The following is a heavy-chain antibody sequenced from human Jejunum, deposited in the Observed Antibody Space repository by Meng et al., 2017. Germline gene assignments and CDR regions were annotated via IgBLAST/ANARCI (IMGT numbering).Heavy chain of an antibody. Sequence: GELGGAGGGLVQAGGSLRLSCAASGFSFRSYAMSWVRQAPGKGLEWVAVIWHDGSKVFYADSVRGRFTISRDNSHNTVDLQMNSVRVDDTAVYFCLRGRDYWGQGTLVTVSS. V-gene: IGHV3-33*08. CDR1: GFSFRSYA. J-gene: IGHJ4*02. CDR3: LRGRDY. D-gene: IGHD3-10*01. CDR2: IWHDGSKV.